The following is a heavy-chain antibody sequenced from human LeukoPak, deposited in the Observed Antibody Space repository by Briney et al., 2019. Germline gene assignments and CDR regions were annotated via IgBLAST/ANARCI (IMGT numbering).Heavy chain of an antibody. V-gene: IGHV1-69*13. Sequence: ASVKVSCKAPGGTFSSYAISWVRQAPGQGLEWMGGIIPIFGTANYAQKFQGRVTITADESTSTAYMELSSLRSEDTAVYYCARRPFGGSYEYFDYWGQGTLVTVSS. D-gene: IGHD1-26*01. CDR2: IIPIFGTA. CDR1: GGTFSSYA. J-gene: IGHJ4*02. CDR3: ARRPFGGSYEYFDY.